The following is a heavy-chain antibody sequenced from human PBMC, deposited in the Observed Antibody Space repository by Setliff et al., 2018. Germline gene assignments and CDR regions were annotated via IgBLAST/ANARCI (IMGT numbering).Heavy chain of an antibody. CDR2: INHSGST. CDR3: ARARSRYYNFWSGEMDV. D-gene: IGHD3-3*01. CDR1: GGSFSGYY. V-gene: IGHV4-34*01. J-gene: IGHJ6*04. Sequence: PSETLSLTCAVYGGSFSGYYWSWIRQPPGKGLEWIGEINHSGSTNYNPSLKSRVTISVDTSKNQFSLKLSSVTAAATAVYYCARARSRYYNFWSGEMDVWGKGTTVTVSS.